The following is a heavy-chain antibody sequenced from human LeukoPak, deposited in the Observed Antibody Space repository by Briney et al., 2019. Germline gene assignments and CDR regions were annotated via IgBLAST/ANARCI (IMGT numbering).Heavy chain of an antibody. Sequence: GGSLRLSCAASGFTFSSYAMSWVRQAPGKGLEWVSAISGSGGSIYYADSVKGRFTISRDNSKNTLYLQMNSLRAEDTAVYYCAKGEVGATGPFDYWGQGTLVTVSS. V-gene: IGHV3-23*01. CDR2: ISGSGGSI. J-gene: IGHJ4*02. CDR1: GFTFSSYA. D-gene: IGHD1-26*01. CDR3: AKGEVGATGPFDY.